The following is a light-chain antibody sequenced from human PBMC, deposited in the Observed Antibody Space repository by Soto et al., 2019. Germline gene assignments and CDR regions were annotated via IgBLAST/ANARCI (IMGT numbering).Light chain of an antibody. V-gene: IGKV3-20*01. Sequence: EIVLTQSPGTLSLSPGERATLSCRASQSVSSSYLAWYQQKPGQAPRLLIYGASSRATGIPDRFSGSASGTDFTLSISRLEHEDFAVYYCQQYGMAPWTFGQGTKVEIK. CDR1: QSVSSSY. CDR2: GAS. J-gene: IGKJ1*01. CDR3: QQYGMAPWT.